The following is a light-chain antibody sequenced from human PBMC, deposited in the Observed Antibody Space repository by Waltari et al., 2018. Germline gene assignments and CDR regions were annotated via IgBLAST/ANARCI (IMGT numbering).Light chain of an antibody. Sequence: DIVMTQSPDSLAVSLGERATIHCKSSPTLFYSSNNKNYLAWYQLKPGQPPKLLIFWASTRESGVPDRFSGSGSATDFTLTIDTLQAEDVAVYYCQQYYTTPTFGQGTKVEIK. CDR2: WAS. CDR1: PTLFYSSNNKNY. J-gene: IGKJ1*01. CDR3: QQYYTTPT. V-gene: IGKV4-1*01.